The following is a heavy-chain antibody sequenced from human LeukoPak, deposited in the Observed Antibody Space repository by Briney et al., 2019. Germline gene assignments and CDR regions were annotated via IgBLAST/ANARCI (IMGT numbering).Heavy chain of an antibody. CDR2: IYYTDS. D-gene: IGHD5-12*01. V-gene: IGHV4-30-4*07. CDR3: ASHSGGYAY. Sequence: SQTLSLTCAVSGGSISSGDYSWSWIRQPPGKGLEWIGYIYYTDSYYNPSLKSRVTISLDTPKNQFSLKLNSVTAADTAVYYCASHSGGYAYWGQGTLVTVSS. J-gene: IGHJ4*02. CDR1: GGSISSGDYS.